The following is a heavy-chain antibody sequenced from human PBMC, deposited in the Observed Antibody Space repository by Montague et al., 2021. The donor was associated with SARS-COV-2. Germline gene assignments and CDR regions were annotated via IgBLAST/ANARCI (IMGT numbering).Heavy chain of an antibody. CDR1: GGSFSGYY. CDR3: ARVRYDGSGTSLGMDV. V-gene: IGHV4-34*01. Sequence: SETLSLTCAVYGGSFSGYYWSWIGQPPGKGLEWIGEINHSGSTNYNTSLKSRGTISVDTSKNQFSLKMSSVTAADTAVYYCARVRYDGSGTSLGMDVWGQGTTVTVSS. J-gene: IGHJ6*02. D-gene: IGHD3-10*01. CDR2: INHSGST.